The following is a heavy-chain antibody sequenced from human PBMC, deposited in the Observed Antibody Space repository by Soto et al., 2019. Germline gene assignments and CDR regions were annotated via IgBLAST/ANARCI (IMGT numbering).Heavy chain of an antibody. CDR3: ARDVLLWFGEGNWFDP. V-gene: IGHV4-31*03. D-gene: IGHD3-10*01. CDR2: IYYSGST. Sequence: SETLSLTCTVSGGSISSGGYYWSWIRQHPGKGLEWIGYIYYSGSTYYNPSLKSRVTISVDTSKNQFSLKLSSVTAADTAVYYCARDVLLWFGEGNWFDPWGQGTLVTVS. J-gene: IGHJ5*02. CDR1: GGSISSGGYY.